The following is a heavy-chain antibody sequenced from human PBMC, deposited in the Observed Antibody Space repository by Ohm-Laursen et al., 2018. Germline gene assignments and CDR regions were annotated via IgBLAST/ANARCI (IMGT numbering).Heavy chain of an antibody. CDR2: IYHTGST. CDR1: GGSISSSSYY. V-gene: IGHV4-39*07. CDR3: ARIRENYSPYDAFDI. Sequence: SETLSLTCTVSGGSISSSSYYWGWIRQPPGKGLEWIGSIYHTGSTNYSPSLESRVTISLDMSKNQFSLRLRSLTAADTAVYYCARIRENYSPYDAFDIWGPGTMVTVSS. D-gene: IGHD4-11*01. J-gene: IGHJ3*02.